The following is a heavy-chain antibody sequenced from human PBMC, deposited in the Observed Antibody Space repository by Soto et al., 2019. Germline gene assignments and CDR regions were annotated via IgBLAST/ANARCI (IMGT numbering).Heavy chain of an antibody. Sequence: EFMKRSFKGSEYSLTSYWICWVRQMPGKGLEWMGIIYPSDSYSKYSPCFQSHVTISADKSITTAYLQWSSLKASDTAIYYCEITGYYYNSGNRSYGMDVWGQGTTVTVSS. CDR3: EITGYYYNSGNRSYGMDV. V-gene: IGHV5-51*01. CDR1: EYSLTSYW. D-gene: IGHD3-22*01. J-gene: IGHJ6*02. CDR2: IYPSDSYS.